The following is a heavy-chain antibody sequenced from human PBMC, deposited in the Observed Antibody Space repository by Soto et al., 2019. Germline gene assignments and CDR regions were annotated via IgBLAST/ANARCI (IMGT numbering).Heavy chain of an antibody. Sequence: QVQLQESGPGLVKPSETLSLTCTVSGGSISSYYWSWIRQPPGKGLEWIGYIYYSGSTNYNPSLKGIVTISVDTSKNHFFLKLSSVTAADTAVYYFARRYGWASYIWGQGTMVTVSS. CDR1: GGSISSYY. CDR2: IYYSGST. V-gene: IGHV4-59*08. D-gene: IGHD3-16*01. J-gene: IGHJ3*02. CDR3: ARRYGWASYI.